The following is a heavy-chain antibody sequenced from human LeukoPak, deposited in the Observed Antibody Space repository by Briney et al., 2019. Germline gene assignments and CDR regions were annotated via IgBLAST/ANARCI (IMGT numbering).Heavy chain of an antibody. Sequence: PGGSLRLSCAASGFTFSSYAMSWVRQAPGKGLEWVSAISGSGGSTYYADSVKGRFTISRDNSKNTLYLQMNSLRAEDTAVYYCAKDLSKYYYDSSGYGYWGQGTLVTVSS. V-gene: IGHV3-23*01. J-gene: IGHJ4*02. D-gene: IGHD3-22*01. CDR3: AKDLSKYYYDSSGYGY. CDR1: GFTFSSYA. CDR2: ISGSGGST.